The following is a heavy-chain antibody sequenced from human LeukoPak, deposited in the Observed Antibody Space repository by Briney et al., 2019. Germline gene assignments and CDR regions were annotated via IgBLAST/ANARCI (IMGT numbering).Heavy chain of an antibody. J-gene: IGHJ1*01. Sequence: SETLSLTCTVSGSSVSSGSYYWSWIRQPPGKGPEWIGYIYYSGSTNYNPSLQSRVTISVDTSKNQFSLNLNSVTAADTAVYYCARGGAARLHFQNWGQGTLVTVSS. D-gene: IGHD6-6*01. CDR3: ARGGAARLHFQN. CDR1: GSSVSSGSYY. V-gene: IGHV4-61*01. CDR2: IYYSGST.